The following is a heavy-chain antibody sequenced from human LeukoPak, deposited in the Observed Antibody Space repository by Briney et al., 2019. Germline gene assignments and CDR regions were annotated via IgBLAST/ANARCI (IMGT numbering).Heavy chain of an antibody. D-gene: IGHD1-26*01. CDR1: GYSFTNYW. V-gene: IGHV5-51*01. CDR2: INPGDSDT. J-gene: IGHJ3*02. CDR3: ARQGGSYYDAFDI. Sequence: GESLKISCQVSGYSFTNYWIGWVRQMPGKGLEWMGSINPGDSDTRYSPSFQGQVTISADKSLSTAYPQWSSLKASDTAMYYCARQGGSYYDAFDIWGQGTMVTVSS.